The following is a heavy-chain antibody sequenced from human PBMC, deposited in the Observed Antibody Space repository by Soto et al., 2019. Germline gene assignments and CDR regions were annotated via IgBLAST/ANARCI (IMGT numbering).Heavy chain of an antibody. CDR1: GGTFSSYA. D-gene: IGHD5-12*01. Sequence: QVQLVQSGAEVKKPGSSVKVSCKASGGTFSSYAISWVRQAPGQGLEWMGGIIPIFGTANYAQKFQGRVTITADESTSTAYMELSSLRSEDSAVYYCARGRLAVDMGSYGMDVWGQGTTVTVSS. CDR3: ARGRLAVDMGSYGMDV. J-gene: IGHJ6*02. V-gene: IGHV1-69*01. CDR2: IIPIFGTA.